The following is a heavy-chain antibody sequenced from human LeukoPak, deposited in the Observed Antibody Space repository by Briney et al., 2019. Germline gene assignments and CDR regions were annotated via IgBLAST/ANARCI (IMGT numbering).Heavy chain of an antibody. V-gene: IGHV1-2*02. CDR2: INPNSGGT. Sequence: ASVKVSCKASGYTFTGYYMHWVRQPPGQGLEWMEWINPNSGGTNYAQKFQGRVTMTRDTSISTAYMELSRLRSDDTAVYYCARSNLVGATKTPFDYWGQGTLVTVSS. J-gene: IGHJ4*02. CDR3: ARSNLVGATKTPFDY. CDR1: GYTFTGYY. D-gene: IGHD1-26*01.